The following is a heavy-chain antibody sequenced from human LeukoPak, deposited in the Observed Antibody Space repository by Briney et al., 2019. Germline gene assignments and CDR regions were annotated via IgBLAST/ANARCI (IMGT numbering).Heavy chain of an antibody. CDR1: GYTFTSYD. CDR3: ARGGRDYYGSGSKYYYYMDV. V-gene: IGHV1-8*03. D-gene: IGHD3-10*01. J-gene: IGHJ6*03. CDR2: MNPNSGNT. Sequence: GASVKVSRKASGYTFTSYDINWVRQATGQGLEWMGWMNPNSGNTGYAQKFQGRVTITRNTSISTAYMELSSLRSEDTAVYYCARGGRDYYGSGSKYYYYMDVWGKGTTVTVSS.